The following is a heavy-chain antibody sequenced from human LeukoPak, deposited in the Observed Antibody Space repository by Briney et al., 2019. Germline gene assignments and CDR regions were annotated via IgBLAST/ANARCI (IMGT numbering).Heavy chain of an antibody. D-gene: IGHD3-10*01. CDR1: GYTFTGYY. CDR2: INTNSGST. CDR3: ARSGSRLVWFGETMGYLDY. V-gene: IGHV1-2*02. J-gene: IGHJ4*02. Sequence: ASVKVSCKASGYTFTGYYIHWVRQAPGQGLEWMGWINTNSGSTHYAQKFQGRVTLTRDTSINTAYMELSSLRSDDTAVYYCARSGSRLVWFGETMGYLDYWGRGTLVTVSS.